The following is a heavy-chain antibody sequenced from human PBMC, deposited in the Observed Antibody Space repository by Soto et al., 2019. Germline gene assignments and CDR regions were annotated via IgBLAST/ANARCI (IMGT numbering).Heavy chain of an antibody. CDR3: ARDWGGVGYCSSTSCSSTGGLGY. D-gene: IGHD2-2*01. Sequence: QVQLVQSGAEVKKPGASVKVSCKASGYTFTSYGISWVRQAPGQGLEWMGWISAYNGNTNYAQKLQGRVTMTTDTPTSTAYMELSGLRSDDTAVYYCARDWGGVGYCSSTSCSSTGGLGYWGQGTLVTVSS. CDR1: GYTFTSYG. CDR2: ISAYNGNT. J-gene: IGHJ4*02. V-gene: IGHV1-18*01.